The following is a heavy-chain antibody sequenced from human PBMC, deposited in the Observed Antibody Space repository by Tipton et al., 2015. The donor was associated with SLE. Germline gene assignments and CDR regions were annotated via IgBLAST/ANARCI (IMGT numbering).Heavy chain of an antibody. D-gene: IGHD2-2*01. CDR3: AKDLKVVAIHYYFYGMDV. J-gene: IGHJ6*02. CDR1: GFTFSSYS. V-gene: IGHV3-23*01. Sequence: GSLRLSCAASGFTFSSYSMNWVRQAPGKGLEWVSAISGSGGTTYYADSVKGRFTISRDNSKNTLYLQMNSLRAEDTAVYYCAKDLKVVAIHYYFYGMDVWGQGTTVTVSS. CDR2: ISGSGGTT.